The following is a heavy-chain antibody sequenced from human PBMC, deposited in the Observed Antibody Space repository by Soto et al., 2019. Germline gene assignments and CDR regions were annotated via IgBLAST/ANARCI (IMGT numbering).Heavy chain of an antibody. V-gene: IGHV4-59*01. CDR2: VYHTGNT. J-gene: IGHJ4*02. Sequence: LSLTCSVSGVSITSYYWTWIRHSPGKGLEWIGYVYHTGNTYYNPSLKSRVTISLDTSKNQVSLRLRSVTAADTAVYYCAREQYNWKLWGQGTLVTVSS. CDR3: AREQYNWKL. D-gene: IGHD1-20*01. CDR1: GVSITSYY.